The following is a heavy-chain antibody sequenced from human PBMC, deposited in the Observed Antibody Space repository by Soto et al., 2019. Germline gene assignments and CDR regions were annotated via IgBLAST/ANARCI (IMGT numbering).Heavy chain of an antibody. CDR3: ARRGYCSGGSCRGADAFDI. Sequence: ASVKVSCKASGYTFTGYYMHWVRQAPGQGLEWMGWINPNSGGTNYAQKFQGWVTMTRDTSISTAYIELSRLRSDDTAVYYGARRGYCSGGSCRGADAFDIWGQGTMVTISS. V-gene: IGHV1-2*04. CDR2: INPNSGGT. D-gene: IGHD2-15*01. CDR1: GYTFTGYY. J-gene: IGHJ3*02.